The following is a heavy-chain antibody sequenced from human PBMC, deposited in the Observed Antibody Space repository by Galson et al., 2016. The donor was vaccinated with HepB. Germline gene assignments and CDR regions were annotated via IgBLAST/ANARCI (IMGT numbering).Heavy chain of an antibody. J-gene: IGHJ3*02. V-gene: IGHV3-21*06. CDR2: ISSSGSYI. CDR3: ARDRDDFWTLFNGFDI. Sequence: SLRLSCAASGFIFSSYNMNWVRQTPGKGLEWVSSISSSGSYINYADSLQGRFTISRDNAKNSLYLQMNSLRAEDTGVYYCARDRDDFWTLFNGFDIWGQGTTVTVCS. CDR1: GFIFSSYN. D-gene: IGHD3-3*01.